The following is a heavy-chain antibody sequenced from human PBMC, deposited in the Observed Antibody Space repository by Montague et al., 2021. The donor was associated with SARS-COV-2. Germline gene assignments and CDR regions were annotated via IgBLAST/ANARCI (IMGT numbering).Heavy chain of an antibody. V-gene: IGHV4-59*01. CDR3: ARVTLGGRDGRTRQYDGLDS. D-gene: IGHD3-16*01. Sequence: SETLSLTCTVSGGSISRYLWNWIRQTPGKGLEWMGYVHDIESSIYNPSLQSRITILLDTPKNQFSLRLNAATAADTAVYYCARVTLGGRDGRTRQYDGLDSWGQGILVTVSS. J-gene: IGHJ4*02. CDR2: VHDIESS. CDR1: GGSISRYL.